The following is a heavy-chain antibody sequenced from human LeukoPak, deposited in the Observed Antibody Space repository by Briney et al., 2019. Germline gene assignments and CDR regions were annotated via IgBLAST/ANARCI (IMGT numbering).Heavy chain of an antibody. J-gene: IGHJ4*02. Sequence: SETLSLTCTVSGGSISSYYWSWIRQHPGKGLEWTGYIYYSGSTYYNPSLKSRVTISVDTSKNQFSLKLSSVTAADTAVYYCARAKDYYDSSGYSHFDYWGQGTLVTVSS. CDR3: ARAKDYYDSSGYSHFDY. CDR2: IYYSGST. D-gene: IGHD3-22*01. CDR1: GGSISSYY. V-gene: IGHV4-59*06.